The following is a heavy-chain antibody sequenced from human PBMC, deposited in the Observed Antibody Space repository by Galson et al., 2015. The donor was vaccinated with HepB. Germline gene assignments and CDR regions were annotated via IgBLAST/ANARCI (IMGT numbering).Heavy chain of an antibody. Sequence: LVKPTQTLTLTCSFSGFSLNTVGVGVGWIRQPPGKGLEWIGYIYYSGSTNYNPSLKSRVTISVDTSKNQFSLKLSSVTAADTAVYYCASRQRITMVQGVPTSEYWGQGTLVTVSS. CDR2: IYYSGST. CDR1: GFSLNTVGVG. D-gene: IGHD3-10*01. J-gene: IGHJ4*02. CDR3: ASRQRITMVQGVPTSEY. V-gene: IGHV4-61*08.